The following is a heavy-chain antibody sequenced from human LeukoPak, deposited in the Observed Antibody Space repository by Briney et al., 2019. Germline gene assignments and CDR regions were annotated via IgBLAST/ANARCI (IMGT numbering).Heavy chain of an antibody. CDR3: ASTVTHRG. J-gene: IGHJ4*02. Sequence: GGSLRLSCAASGFTYSSYAMSWVRQAPGKGLEWVSASSGSGGSTYYADSVKGRFTVSRDNSENTLYLQMNSLRAEDTAVYYCASTVTHRGWGQGTQVTVSS. CDR2: SSGSGGST. CDR1: GFTYSSYA. D-gene: IGHD4-11*01. V-gene: IGHV3-23*01.